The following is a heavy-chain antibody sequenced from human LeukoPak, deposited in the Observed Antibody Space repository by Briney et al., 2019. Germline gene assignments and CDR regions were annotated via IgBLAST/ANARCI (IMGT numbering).Heavy chain of an antibody. CDR1: GGSFSGYY. Sequence: SETLSLTCAVYGGSFSGYYWSWIRQPPGKGLEWIGEINHSGSTNYNPSLKRRVTISVDTSKNQFSLKLSSVTAADTAVYYCARGHCTNGVCYGTYFDYWGQGTLVTVSS. D-gene: IGHD2-8*01. V-gene: IGHV4-34*01. CDR2: INHSGST. CDR3: ARGHCTNGVCYGTYFDY. J-gene: IGHJ4*02.